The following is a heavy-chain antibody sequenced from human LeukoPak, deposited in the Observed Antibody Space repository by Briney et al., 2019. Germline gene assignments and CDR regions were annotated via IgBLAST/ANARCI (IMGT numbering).Heavy chain of an antibody. Sequence: SVKVPCKASGGTFSSYAISWVRQAPGQGPEWMGRIIPIFGTANYAQKFQGRVTITTDESTSAAYMELSSLRSEDTAVYYCARDSLYYGSGSYHSPFDYWGQGTLVTVSS. D-gene: IGHD3-10*01. CDR1: GGTFSSYA. J-gene: IGHJ4*02. CDR2: IIPIFGTA. V-gene: IGHV1-69*05. CDR3: ARDSLYYGSGSYHSPFDY.